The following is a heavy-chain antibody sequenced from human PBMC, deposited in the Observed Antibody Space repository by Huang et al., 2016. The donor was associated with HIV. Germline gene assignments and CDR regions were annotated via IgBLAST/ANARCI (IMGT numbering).Heavy chain of an antibody. V-gene: IGHV3-23*01. CDR1: GFTFIVCA. Sequence: EVQLLESGGGLVQPGGSLRLSCAASGFTFIVCAMSGVRQAPGKGLEWFSALSGSGHSTYYDDAVKGRFTSSRDNSKNTLYLQMNKLRVEDTAVYFCAKDPSSPYGDSYFEQWGQGTLVTVSP. CDR2: LSGSGHST. J-gene: IGHJ4*02. CDR3: AKDPSSPYGDSYFEQ. D-gene: IGHD4-17*01.